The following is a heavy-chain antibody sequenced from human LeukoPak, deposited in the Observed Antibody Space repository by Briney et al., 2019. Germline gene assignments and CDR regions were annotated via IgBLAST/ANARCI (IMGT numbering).Heavy chain of an antibody. V-gene: IGHV3-48*03. CDR2: ISSSGSTI. J-gene: IGHJ1*01. CDR1: GFTFSSYE. D-gene: IGHD6-19*01. CDR3: ARDPSGYSSGWYLQGHFQH. Sequence: GGSLRLSCAASGFTFSSYEMNWVRQAPGKGLEWVSYISSSGSTIYYADSVKGRFTISRDNAKNSLYLQMNSLRAEDTAVYYCARDPSGYSSGWYLQGHFQHWGQGTLVTVSS.